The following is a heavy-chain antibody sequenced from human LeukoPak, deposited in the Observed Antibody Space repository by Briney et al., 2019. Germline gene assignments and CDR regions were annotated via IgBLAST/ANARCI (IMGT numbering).Heavy chain of an antibody. CDR3: ARGSTVVRGVSPAGDY. J-gene: IGHJ4*02. CDR1: GFTFSSYT. Sequence: PGGSLRLSCAASGFTFSSYTMKWVRQAPGKGLEWVSSISMRSSYIYYADSMKGRFTISRDNAKNSLDLQMHSLRAEDTAVYYCARGSTVVRGVSPAGDYWGQGTLVTVSS. CDR2: ISMRSSYI. V-gene: IGHV3-21*01. D-gene: IGHD3-10*01.